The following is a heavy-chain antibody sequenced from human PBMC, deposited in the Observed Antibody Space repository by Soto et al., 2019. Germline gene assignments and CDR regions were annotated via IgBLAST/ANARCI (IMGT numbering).Heavy chain of an antibody. D-gene: IGHD3-10*01. V-gene: IGHV3-30-3*01. CDR3: VRGDGNMLRGATY. CDR1: GFTFNIYA. CDR2: VSYDGSDK. Sequence: GGSLRLSCAASGFTFNIYAMHWVRQAPGKGLEWVAVVSYDGSDKYYADSVKGRFTISRDNSKNTLYLQMNSLRPEDTAVYYCVRGDGNMLRGATYWGQGAMVTVSS. J-gene: IGHJ4*02.